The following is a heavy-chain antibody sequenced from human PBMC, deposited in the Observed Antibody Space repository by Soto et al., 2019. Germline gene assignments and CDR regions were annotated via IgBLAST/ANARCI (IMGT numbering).Heavy chain of an antibody. Sequence: PSETLSLTCPVSGGSISNKYWSWLRQPAGKGLEWIGRMSSSGVTNYSPSLKSRVTVSVDMSKNQFSLKLSSVTATDAAVYYCARALDSSGWYGDDAFDIWGQGTVVTVSS. CDR3: ARALDSSGWYGDDAFDI. CDR1: GGSISNKY. CDR2: MSSSGVT. V-gene: IGHV4-4*07. D-gene: IGHD6-19*01. J-gene: IGHJ3*02.